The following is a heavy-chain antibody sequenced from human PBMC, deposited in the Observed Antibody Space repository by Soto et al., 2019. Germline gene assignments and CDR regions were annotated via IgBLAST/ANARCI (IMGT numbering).Heavy chain of an antibody. J-gene: IGHJ4*02. Sequence: GASVKVSCKASGYTFTSHYMHWVRQAPGQGLEWMGLINPSAGSTSYAQSFQGRVTMTRDTSTSTVFMDLSSLRSEDTAVYYCASFIIAVADQYFDYWGQGTLVTVSS. CDR1: GYTFTSHY. CDR2: INPSAGST. D-gene: IGHD6-19*01. V-gene: IGHV1-46*01. CDR3: ASFIIAVADQYFDY.